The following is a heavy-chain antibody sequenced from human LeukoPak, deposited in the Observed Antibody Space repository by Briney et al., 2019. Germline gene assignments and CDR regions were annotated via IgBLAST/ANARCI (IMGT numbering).Heavy chain of an antibody. CDR3: ASHVDTAVVTGFYFDY. Sequence: SQTLSLTCAVSGGSISSGGYSWSWIRQPPGKGLEWIGYIYHSGSTYYNPSLKSRVTISVDRSKNQFSLKLSSVTAADTAVYYCASHVDTAVVTGFYFDYWGQGTLVTVSS. CDR1: GGSISSGGYS. D-gene: IGHD5-18*01. CDR2: IYHSGST. J-gene: IGHJ4*02. V-gene: IGHV4-30-2*01.